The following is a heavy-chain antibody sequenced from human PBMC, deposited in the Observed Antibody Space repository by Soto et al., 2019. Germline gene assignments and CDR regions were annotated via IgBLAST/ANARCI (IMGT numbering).Heavy chain of an antibody. CDR1: GYTFSNYG. Sequence: QVQLVQSGAEVKKPGASVTVSCKTSGYTFSNYGINWVRQAPGQGLEWMGWISGYNGNTNYAQTVQGRVTMTTDTCTGTVYTEQRSRKSDDASICSCSRFMMVGGWSNPNYSHGMDLWGQGTTVTVSS. V-gene: IGHV1-18*01. CDR3: SRFMMVGGWSNPNYSHGMDL. J-gene: IGHJ6*02. D-gene: IGHD6-19*01. CDR2: ISGYNGNT.